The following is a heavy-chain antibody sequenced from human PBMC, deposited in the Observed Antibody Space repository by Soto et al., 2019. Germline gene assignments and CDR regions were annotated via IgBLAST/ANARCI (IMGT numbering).Heavy chain of an antibody. J-gene: IGHJ5*01. CDR3: ASRIGFLVNDTASSEIDS. Sequence: SETLSLTCAVYGGSFSGYYWSWIRQPPGKGLEWIGEINHSGSTNYNPSLKSRVTISVDTSKNQFSLKLSSVTAADTAVYYCASRIGFLVNDTASSEIDS. D-gene: IGHD6-25*01. CDR1: GGSFSGYY. CDR2: INHSGST. V-gene: IGHV4-34*01.